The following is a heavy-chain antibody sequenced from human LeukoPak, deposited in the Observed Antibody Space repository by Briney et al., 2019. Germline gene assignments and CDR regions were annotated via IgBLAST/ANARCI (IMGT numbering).Heavy chain of an antibody. V-gene: IGHV3-7*01. Sequence: AGGSLRLSCAASGFTFSSYWMSWVRQAPGKGLEWVANIKQDGSEKYYVDSVKGRFTISRDNAKNSLYLQMNSLRAEDTAVYYCARSPGGPFYDSSGYFFWPLYYYYGMDVWGQGTTVTVSS. CDR2: IKQDGSEK. J-gene: IGHJ6*02. CDR3: ARSPGGPFYDSSGYFFWPLYYYYGMDV. D-gene: IGHD3-22*01. CDR1: GFTFSSYW.